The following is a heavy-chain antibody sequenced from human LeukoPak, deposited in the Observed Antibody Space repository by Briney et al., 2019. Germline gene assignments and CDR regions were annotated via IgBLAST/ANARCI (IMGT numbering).Heavy chain of an antibody. V-gene: IGHV3-21*01. Sequence: GGSLRLSCAASGFAFSSYAMSWVRQAPGKGLEWVSSISSSSSYIYYADSVKGRFTISRDNAKNSLYLQMNSLRAEDTAVYYCARLTLPRLGFDYWGQGTLVTVSS. CDR3: ARLTLPRLGFDY. CDR1: GFAFSSYA. D-gene: IGHD3-10*01. J-gene: IGHJ4*02. CDR2: ISSSSSYI.